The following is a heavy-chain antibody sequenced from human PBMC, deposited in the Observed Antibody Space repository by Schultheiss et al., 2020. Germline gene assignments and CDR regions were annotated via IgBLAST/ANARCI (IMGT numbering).Heavy chain of an antibody. CDR3: ARTRIAAAGTFAY. CDR1: VFTFSSYG. Sequence: GGSLRLSCAASVFTFSSYGMHWVRQAPGKGLVWVSRINSDGSSTSYADSVKGRFTISRDNAKNTLYLQMNSLRAEDTAVYYCARTRIAAAGTFAYWGQGTLVTVSS. CDR2: INSDGSST. D-gene: IGHD6-13*01. V-gene: IGHV3-74*01. J-gene: IGHJ4*02.